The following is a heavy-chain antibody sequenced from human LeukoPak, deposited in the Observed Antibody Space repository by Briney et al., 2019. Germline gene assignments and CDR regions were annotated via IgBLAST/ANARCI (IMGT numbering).Heavy chain of an antibody. CDR1: GYTFTSYD. V-gene: IGHV1-8*01. CDR2: MNPNSGNT. J-gene: IGHJ5*02. D-gene: IGHD2-2*01. Sequence: ASVKVSCKASGYTFTSYDINWVRQATGQRLEWMGWMNPNSGNTGYAQKFQGRVTMTRNTSISTAYMELSSLRSEDTAVYYCARESGYCSSTSCRNWFDPWGQGTLVTVSS. CDR3: ARESGYCSSTSCRNWFDP.